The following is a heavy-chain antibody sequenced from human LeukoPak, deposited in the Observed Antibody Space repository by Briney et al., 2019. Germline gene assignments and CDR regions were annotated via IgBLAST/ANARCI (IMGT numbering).Heavy chain of an antibody. CDR1: EPTFSPSA. Sequence: SVKLSCKASEPTFSPSAISWLRQAPGHGLKWLGGILPIFGTANYAQKLQGRVTITADESTSTVYMELSSLRSEDTAVYYCARALKDIVVVPAAIGVYYYYGMDVWGKGTTVTVSS. CDR3: ARALKDIVVVPAAIGVYYYYGMDV. V-gene: IGHV1-69*13. D-gene: IGHD2-2*01. J-gene: IGHJ6*04. CDR2: ILPIFGTA.